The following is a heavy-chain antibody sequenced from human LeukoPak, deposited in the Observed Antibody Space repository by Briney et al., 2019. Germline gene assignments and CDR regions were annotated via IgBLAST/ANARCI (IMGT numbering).Heavy chain of an antibody. D-gene: IGHD2-2*01. CDR1: GFTFSSYG. V-gene: IGHV3-30*18. CDR2: ISYDGSNK. J-gene: IGHJ4*02. CDR3: AKDEIVVVPAAPDY. Sequence: GRSLRLSCAASGFTFSSYGMHWVRQAPGKGLEWVAVISYDGSNKYYADSAKGRFTISRDNSKNTLYLQMNSLRAEDTAVYYCAKDEIVVVPAAPDYWDQGTLVTVSS.